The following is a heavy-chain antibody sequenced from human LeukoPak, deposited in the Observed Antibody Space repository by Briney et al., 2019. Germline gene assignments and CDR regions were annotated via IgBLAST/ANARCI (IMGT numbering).Heavy chain of an antibody. V-gene: IGHV3-21*01. J-gene: IGHJ6*03. CDR3: ARAIGFGELLPSYYYYMDV. Sequence: PGGSLRLSCAASGFTFSSYSMNWVRQAPGKGLEWVSSISSSSSYIYSADSVKGRFTISRDNAKNSLYLQMNSLRAEDTAVYYCARAIGFGELLPSYYYYMDVWGKGTTVTVSS. D-gene: IGHD3-10*01. CDR2: ISSSSSYI. CDR1: GFTFSSYS.